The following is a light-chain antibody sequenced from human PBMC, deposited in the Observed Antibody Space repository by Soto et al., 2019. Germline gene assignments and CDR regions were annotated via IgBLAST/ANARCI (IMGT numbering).Light chain of an antibody. CDR3: QQHSHWPPWT. CDR2: GAS. Sequence: EVVLTQSPATLSLSPGERATLSCRASQNIRTFLDWYQQKPGQAPRLLIYGASNRATGIPARFSGSGSGTDFTLTISSLESXXXAVYYCQQHSHWPPWTFGQGTRVEI. CDR1: QNIRTF. J-gene: IGKJ1*01. V-gene: IGKV3-11*01.